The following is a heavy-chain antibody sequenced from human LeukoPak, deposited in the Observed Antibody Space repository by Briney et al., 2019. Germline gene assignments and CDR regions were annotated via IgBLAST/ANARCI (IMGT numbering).Heavy chain of an antibody. CDR1: GGSFSGYY. J-gene: IGHJ5*02. Sequence: SETLSLTCAVYGGSFSGYYWSWIRQPPGKGLEWIGEINHSGSTNYNPSLKSRVTISVDTSKNQFSLKLSSVTAADTAVYYCAREMDYYDSSGRFDPWGQGTLVTVSS. D-gene: IGHD3-22*01. V-gene: IGHV4-34*01. CDR2: INHSGST. CDR3: AREMDYYDSSGRFDP.